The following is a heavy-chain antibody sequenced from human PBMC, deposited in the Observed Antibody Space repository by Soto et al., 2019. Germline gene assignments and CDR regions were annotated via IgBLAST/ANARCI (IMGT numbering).Heavy chain of an antibody. J-gene: IGHJ4*02. CDR1: GGSISSGGYY. CDR2: IYYIGST. CDR3: ARGAVYYDSSGYFSY. Sequence: QVQLQESGPGLVKPSQTLSLTCTVSGGSISSGGYYWSWIRQHPGKGLEWIGYIYYIGSTYYNPSLKIRVTXPXXXSXXQFSLKLSSVTAADTAVYYCARGAVYYDSSGYFSYWGQGTLVTVSS. V-gene: IGHV4-31*03. D-gene: IGHD3-22*01.